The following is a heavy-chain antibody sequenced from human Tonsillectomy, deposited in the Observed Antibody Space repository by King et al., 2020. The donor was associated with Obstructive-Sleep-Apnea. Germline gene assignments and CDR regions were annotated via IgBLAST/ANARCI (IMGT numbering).Heavy chain of an antibody. J-gene: IGHJ3*02. Sequence: VQLVESGGGVVQPGGSLRLSCLDSGLTFRTYVMHWVRQAPGKGLEVGAFTRLDGSYKTVADSVKGRFTISRDNSKNTLYLQMNSLRAEDTAVYYCAKESRDQLLSNDAFDIWGQGTMVTVSS. CDR2: TRLDGSYK. CDR3: AKESRDQLLSNDAFDI. V-gene: IGHV3-30*02. D-gene: IGHD2-2*01. CDR1: GLTFRTYV.